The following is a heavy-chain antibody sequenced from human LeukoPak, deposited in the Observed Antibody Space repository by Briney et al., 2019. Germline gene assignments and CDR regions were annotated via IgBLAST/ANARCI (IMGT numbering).Heavy chain of an antibody. V-gene: IGHV4-59*13. CDR2: IYYSGST. CDR3: ARAIVWGYSYGYINY. J-gene: IGHJ4*02. D-gene: IGHD5-18*01. Sequence: PSETLSLTCTVSGGPISSSYWSWIRQPPGKGLEWIGYIYYSGSTNYNPSLKSRVTISVDTSKNQFSLKLSSVTAADTAVYYCARAIVWGYSYGYINYWGQGTLVTVSS. CDR1: GGPISSSY.